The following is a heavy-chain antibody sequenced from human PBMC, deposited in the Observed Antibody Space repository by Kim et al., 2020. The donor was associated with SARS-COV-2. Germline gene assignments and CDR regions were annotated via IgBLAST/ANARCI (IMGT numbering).Heavy chain of an antibody. V-gene: IGHV7-4-1*02. J-gene: IGHJ6*02. CDR1: GYTFTSYA. CDR2: INTNTGNP. CDR3: ARDLSLGGGDPLDLYYYGMDV. Sequence: ASVKVSCKASGYTFTSYAMNWVRQAPGQGLEWMGWINTNTGNPTYAQGFTGRFVFSLDTSVSTAYLQISSLKAEDTAVYYCARDLSLGGGDPLDLYYYGMDVWGQGTTVTVSS. D-gene: IGHD1-26*01.